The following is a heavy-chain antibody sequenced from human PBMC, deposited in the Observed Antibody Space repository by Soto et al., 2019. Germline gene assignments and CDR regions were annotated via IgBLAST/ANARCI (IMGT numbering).Heavy chain of an antibody. CDR2: ISISGTV. CDR3: ARVTIALGFDY. J-gene: IGHJ4*02. D-gene: IGHD2-21*01. V-gene: IGHV3-11*01. CDR1: GFTFSDYS. Sequence: GGSLRLSCAASGFTFSDYSMSWIRQAPGKGLEWVSYISISGTVYYADSLKGRLTISRDNAKNSLYVQTKSLRVEDTAVYYCARVTIALGFDYWGQGTLVTVSS.